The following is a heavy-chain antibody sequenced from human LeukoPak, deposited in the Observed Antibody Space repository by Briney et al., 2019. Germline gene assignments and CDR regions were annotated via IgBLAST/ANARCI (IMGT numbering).Heavy chain of an antibody. CDR2: IYHSGST. V-gene: IGHV4-38-2*01. J-gene: IGHJ5*02. CDR1: GYSISSGYY. CDR3: ARHRPVVVPAAISWFDP. Sequence: PSETLSLTCAVSGYSISSGYYWGWIRPPPGKGLEWIGSIYHSGSTYYNPSLKSRVTISVDTSKNQFSLKLSSVTAADTAVYYCARHRPVVVPAAISWFDPWGQGTLVTVSS. D-gene: IGHD2-2*02.